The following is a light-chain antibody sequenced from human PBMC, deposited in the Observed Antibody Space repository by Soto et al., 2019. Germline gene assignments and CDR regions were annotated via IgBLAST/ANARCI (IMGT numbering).Light chain of an antibody. CDR2: AAS. CDR1: QGISNY. J-gene: IGKJ1*01. CDR3: QQYDKYST. V-gene: IGKV1-27*01. Sequence: DIQMTQSPSSLSASVGDRVTITCRASQGISNYLAWYQQKPGKVPKLLIYAASTLQGGVPSRFSGSGSGTEFTLTVTSLQPEDFATYFCQQYDKYSTFGHGTKVDIK.